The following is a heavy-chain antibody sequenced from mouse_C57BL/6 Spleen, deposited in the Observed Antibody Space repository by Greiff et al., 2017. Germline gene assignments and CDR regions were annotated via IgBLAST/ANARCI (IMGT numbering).Heavy chain of an antibody. CDR2: INPENGDT. D-gene: IGHD2-10*01. Sequence: VQLQQSGAELVRPGASVKLSCTASGFNIKDDYMHWVKQRPEQGLEWIGWINPENGDTEYASKFQGKATITADTSSNTAYLQLSSLTSEDTAVYYCTPYYGNSSRFAYWGQGTLVTVSA. J-gene: IGHJ3*01. V-gene: IGHV14-4*01. CDR1: GFNIKDDY. CDR3: TPYYGNSSRFAY.